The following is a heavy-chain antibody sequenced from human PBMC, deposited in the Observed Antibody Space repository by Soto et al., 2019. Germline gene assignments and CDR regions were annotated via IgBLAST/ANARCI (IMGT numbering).Heavy chain of an antibody. V-gene: IGHV1-3*04. CDR3: ARDRYFEFWSGYNMDY. CDR2: INTANGNT. Sequence: ASVKVSCKASGYTFISYALLWVRQAPGQRLEWMGWINTANGNTKYSQEFQGRVTITRDTSATTAYMELSSLRSEDTAVYYCARDRYFEFWSGYNMDYWGQGTLVTVSS. D-gene: IGHD3-3*01. CDR1: GYTFISYA. J-gene: IGHJ4*02.